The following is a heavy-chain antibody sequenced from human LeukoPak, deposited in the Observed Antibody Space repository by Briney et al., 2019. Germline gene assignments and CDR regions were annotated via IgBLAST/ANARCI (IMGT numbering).Heavy chain of an antibody. CDR2: ISAYNGNT. CDR1: GYIFTNYG. Sequence: GASVKVSCKASGYIFTNYGISWVRQAPGQGLEWMGWISAYNGNTNYAQKLQGRVTMTTDTSTSTAYMELRSLRSDDTAVYYCARDRGILLWFGELFERLDYYYGMDVWGQGTTVTVSS. V-gene: IGHV1-18*01. D-gene: IGHD3-10*01. CDR3: ARDRGILLWFGELFERLDYYYGMDV. J-gene: IGHJ6*02.